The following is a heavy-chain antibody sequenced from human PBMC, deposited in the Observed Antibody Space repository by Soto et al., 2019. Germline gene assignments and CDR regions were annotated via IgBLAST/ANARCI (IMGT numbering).Heavy chain of an antibody. Sequence: GESLKISCKGSGYSFTSYWIGWVRQMPGKGLEWVGIIYPGDSDTRYSPSFQGQVTISADKSISTAYLQWSSLKASDTAMYYCARLGDCSGGSCYSLSYYGMDVWGQGTTVTVSS. V-gene: IGHV5-51*01. CDR2: IYPGDSDT. CDR1: GYSFTSYW. D-gene: IGHD2-15*01. J-gene: IGHJ6*02. CDR3: ARLGDCSGGSCYSLSYYGMDV.